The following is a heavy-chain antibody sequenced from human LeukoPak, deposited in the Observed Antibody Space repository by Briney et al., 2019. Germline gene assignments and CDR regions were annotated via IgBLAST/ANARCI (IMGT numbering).Heavy chain of an antibody. CDR2: LSSGSTYM. CDR1: GFTFISDT. CDR3: ASDGEKLFPGYFDY. V-gene: IGHV3-21*01. J-gene: IGHJ4*02. Sequence: GRSLRLSCAAPGFTFISDTMNWVRQAPGKGLELVSSLSSGSTYMYYADSVKGRFAIFRVNAKNTLFLQMNGLRAEETAVYYGASDGEKLFPGYFDYWGQGTLVTVSS. D-gene: IGHD6-6*01.